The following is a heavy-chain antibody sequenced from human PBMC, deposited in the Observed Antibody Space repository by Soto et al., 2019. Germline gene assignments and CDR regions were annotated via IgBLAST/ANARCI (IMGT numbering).Heavy chain of an antibody. D-gene: IGHD4-17*01. V-gene: IGHV1-8*01. J-gene: IGHJ4*02. CDR1: GYTFTSYD. CDR3: ARTLYGDNVDY. CDR2: MNPNSGNT. Sequence: QVQLVQSGAEVMKPGASVKVSCKASGYTFTSYDINWVRKATGQGLEWMGWMNPNSGNTGYAQKFQGRVIMTRNTSISTADRELSSLRSEDTAVYYCARTLYGDNVDYWGQGTLVTVSS.